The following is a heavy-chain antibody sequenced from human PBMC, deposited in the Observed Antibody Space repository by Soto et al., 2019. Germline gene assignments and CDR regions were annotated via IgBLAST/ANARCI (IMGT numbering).Heavy chain of an antibody. CDR1: GGSISSGGYY. CDR3: ARVFYVSDATIPSYLDY. D-gene: IGHD3-22*01. CDR2: IYYSGST. V-gene: IGHV4-31*03. Sequence: PSETLSLTCTVSGGSISSGGYYWSWIRQHPGKGLEWIGYIYYSGSTNYNPSLKSRVTISVDTSRKHFSLRLTSVTAADTAVYYCARVFYVSDATIPSYLDYWGQGTRVTVSS. J-gene: IGHJ4*02.